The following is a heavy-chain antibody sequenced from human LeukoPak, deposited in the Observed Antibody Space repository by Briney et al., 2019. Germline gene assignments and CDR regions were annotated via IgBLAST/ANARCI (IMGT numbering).Heavy chain of an antibody. CDR2: INPKSGGT. Sequence: ASVKVSCKASGYTFTGYYMHWVRQAPGQGLEWMGWINPKSGGTNYAQKFQGSVTMTEDTSTDTAYMELSSLRSEDIAVYYCATDLWNYSFDYWGQGTLVTVSS. D-gene: IGHD1-7*01. CDR3: ATDLWNYSFDY. J-gene: IGHJ4*02. CDR1: GYTFTGYY. V-gene: IGHV1-2*02.